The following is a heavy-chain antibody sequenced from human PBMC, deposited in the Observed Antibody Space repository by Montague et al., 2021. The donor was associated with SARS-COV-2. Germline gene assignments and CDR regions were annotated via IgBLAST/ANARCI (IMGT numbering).Heavy chain of an antibody. Sequence: SETLSLTCAVYGGSFSGSYWTWIRQSPGKGLEWIGEINNRGSVNYSPSLKSRVAISVDTSRDQFSLKVTSVTAADTAVYYCARELWNIVIVPPVEYGMDVWGQGTTVTVSS. D-gene: IGHD2/OR15-2a*01. CDR3: ARELWNIVIVPPVEYGMDV. V-gene: IGHV4-34*01. CDR1: GGSFSGSY. CDR2: INNRGSV. J-gene: IGHJ6*02.